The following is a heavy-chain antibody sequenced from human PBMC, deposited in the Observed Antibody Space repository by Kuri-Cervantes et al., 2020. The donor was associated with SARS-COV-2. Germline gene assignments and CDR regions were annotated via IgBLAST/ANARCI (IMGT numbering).Heavy chain of an antibody. J-gene: IGHJ2*01. CDR2: INPNSGGT. Sequence: ASVKVSCKASGGTFSSYAISWVRQAPGQGLEWMGWINPNSGGTNYAQKFQGRVTMTRDTSISTAYMELSSLRSEDTAVYYCARGRKYCSSTSCYTVWYFDLWGRGTLVTVSS. D-gene: IGHD2-2*02. CDR1: GGTFSSYA. V-gene: IGHV1-8*02. CDR3: ARGRKYCSSTSCYTVWYFDL.